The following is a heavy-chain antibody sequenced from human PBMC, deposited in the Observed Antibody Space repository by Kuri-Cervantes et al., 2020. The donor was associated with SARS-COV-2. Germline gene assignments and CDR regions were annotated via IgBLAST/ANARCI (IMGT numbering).Heavy chain of an antibody. CDR1: GGSISSYY. CDR2: IYYGGST. CDR3: ASVLGYGDYSRFDP. J-gene: IGHJ5*02. V-gene: IGHV4-59*01. Sequence: SETLSLTCTVSGGSISSYYWSWIRQPPGKGLEWIGYIYYGGSTNYNPSLKSRVTISVDTSKDQFSLKLSSVTAADTAVYYCASVLGYGDYSRFDPWGQGTLVTVSS. D-gene: IGHD4-17*01.